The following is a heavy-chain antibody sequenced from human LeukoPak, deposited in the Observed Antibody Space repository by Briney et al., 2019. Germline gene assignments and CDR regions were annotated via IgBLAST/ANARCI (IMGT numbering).Heavy chain of an antibody. J-gene: IGHJ4*02. CDR3: AKRWSGWYGMDY. CDR2: ISESGGRT. V-gene: IGHV3-23*01. D-gene: IGHD6-19*01. CDR1: GFSFSTYE. Sequence: PGGSLRLSCAASGFSFSTYEMSWARQAPGKGPEWVSSISESGGRTYYADSVKGRFTISRDDSKNTLYLQMNSLRAEDTAVYYCAKRWSGWYGMDYWGQGTLVTVSS.